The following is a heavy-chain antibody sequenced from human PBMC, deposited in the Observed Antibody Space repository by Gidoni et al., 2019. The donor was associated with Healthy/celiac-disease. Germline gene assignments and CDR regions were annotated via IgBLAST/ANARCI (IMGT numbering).Heavy chain of an antibody. CDR3: AREFRNLDDSSDFDY. Sequence: QVQLVESGGGVVQPGRSLRLSCAASGFTFSSYAMHWVRQAPGKGLEWVAVISYDGSNKYYADSVKGRFTISRDNSKNTLYLQMNSLRAEDTAVYYCAREFRNLDDSSDFDYWGQGTLVTVSS. J-gene: IGHJ4*02. CDR1: GFTFSSYA. V-gene: IGHV3-30*04. D-gene: IGHD3-22*01. CDR2: ISYDGSNK.